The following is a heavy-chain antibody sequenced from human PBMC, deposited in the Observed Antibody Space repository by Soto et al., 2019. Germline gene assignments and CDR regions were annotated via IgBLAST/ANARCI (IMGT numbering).Heavy chain of an antibody. V-gene: IGHV4-59*01. J-gene: IGHJ5*02. D-gene: IGHD3-3*01. CDR3: ARVYDFWSGYNGPGWFDP. Sequence: SETLSLTCTVSGGSISSYYWSWIRQPPGKGLEWIGYIYYSGSTNYNPSLKSRVTISVDTSKNQFSLKLSSVTAADTAVYYCARVYDFWSGYNGPGWFDPWGQGTLVTVSS. CDR2: IYYSGST. CDR1: GGSISSYY.